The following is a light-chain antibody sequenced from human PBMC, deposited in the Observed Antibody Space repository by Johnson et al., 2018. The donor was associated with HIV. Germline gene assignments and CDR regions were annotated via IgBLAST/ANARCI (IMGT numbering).Light chain of an antibody. CDR3: GTWDSSLNV. Sequence: QSVLTQPPSVSAAPGQKVTISCSGGTSNIGNNYVSWYQQLPGTAPKLLIYENNKRPSGIPDRFSGSKSGTSATLGITGLQTGDEAEYYCGTWDSSLNVFGTGTKVTVL. J-gene: IGLJ1*01. CDR1: TSNIGNNY. V-gene: IGLV1-51*01. CDR2: ENN.